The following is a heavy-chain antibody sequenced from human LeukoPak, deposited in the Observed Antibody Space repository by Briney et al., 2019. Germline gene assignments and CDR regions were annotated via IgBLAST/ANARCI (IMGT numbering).Heavy chain of an antibody. CDR2: IYIDGTGT. V-gene: IGHV3-74*01. D-gene: IGHD5-18*01. Sequence: PGGSLRLSCAASGFTFSNYWMHWVRHAPGKGLVWVSRIYIDGTGTFYADSVKGRFTISRDNAKNTLYLQMNSLRVEDTAVYYCARAPPSSGYSYHFAIWGQGTMVTVSS. CDR3: ARAPPSSGYSYHFAI. J-gene: IGHJ3*02. CDR1: GFTFSNYW.